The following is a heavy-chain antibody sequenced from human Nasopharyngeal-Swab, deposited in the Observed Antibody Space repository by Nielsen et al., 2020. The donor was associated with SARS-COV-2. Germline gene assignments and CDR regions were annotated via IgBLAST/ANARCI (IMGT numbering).Heavy chain of an antibody. V-gene: IGHV1-2*06. Sequence: ASVKVSCKASGYTFTAFSIHWVRQSPGQGLEWVGRIGTNSGGTLYAQRFRGRVTMTRDTSVDTAYMELSDLRSDDTAVYYCARDSPASRGDYWGQGTLVTVSS. J-gene: IGHJ4*02. CDR1: GYTFTAFS. D-gene: IGHD5-24*01. CDR3: ARDSPASRGDY. CDR2: IGTNSGGT.